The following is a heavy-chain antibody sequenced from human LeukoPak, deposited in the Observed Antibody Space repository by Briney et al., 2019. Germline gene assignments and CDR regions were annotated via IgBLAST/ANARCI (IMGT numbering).Heavy chain of an antibody. CDR2: FDPEDGET. CDR3: ATNIGQPVGIDY. Sequence: ASLKVSCKVSVYTLTELSMHWVRQAPGNGLEWMGGFDPEDGETIYAQKFQGRVTMTEHTSTDTAYMELSSLRSEDTAGYYCATNIGQPVGIDYWGQGTLVTVSS. V-gene: IGHV1-24*01. J-gene: IGHJ4*02. CDR1: VYTLTELS. D-gene: IGHD6-6*01.